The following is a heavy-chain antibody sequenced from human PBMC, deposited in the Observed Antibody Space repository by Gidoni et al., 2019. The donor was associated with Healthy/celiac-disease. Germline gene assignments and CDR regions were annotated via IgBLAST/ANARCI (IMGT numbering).Heavy chain of an antibody. CDR2: ISGSGGST. CDR1: GFTVSSYA. D-gene: IGHD4-17*01. V-gene: IGHV3-23*01. J-gene: IGHJ3*02. CDR3: AKDGDDYGDNEAFDI. Sequence: EVQLLESGGGLVQPGGSLRLSSAASGFTVSSYAMSWVRQAPGKGLEWVSAISGSGGSTYYADSVKGRFTISRDNSKNTLYLQMNSLRAEDTAVYYCAKDGDDYGDNEAFDIWGQGTMVTVSS.